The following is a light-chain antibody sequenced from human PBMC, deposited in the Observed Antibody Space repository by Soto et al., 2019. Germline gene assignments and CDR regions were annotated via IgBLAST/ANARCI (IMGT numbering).Light chain of an antibody. CDR3: QQYDSSLWT. V-gene: IGKV3-20*01. CDR1: QSLSDRY. J-gene: IGKJ1*01. CDR2: GAS. Sequence: EIVLTQSPGTLSLSPGERATLSCRASQSLSDRYLAWYQQKPGQSPRLLIYGASSRATGIPYRFSGNGSGTDFPITISRLEPEDFEVYYCQQYDSSLWTFGQGTKVDIK.